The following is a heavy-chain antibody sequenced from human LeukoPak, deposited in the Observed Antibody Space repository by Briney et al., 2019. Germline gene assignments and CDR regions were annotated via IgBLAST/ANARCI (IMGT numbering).Heavy chain of an antibody. Sequence: GGPLRLSCAASGSTLGSLAMSWVRRPPGKGLNGFSVISASGGSTYYADSVKGRFTISRDNSKNTLHLQMNSLRAEDTAVYYCAKGISIYSYFDNWGQGTLVTVSS. CDR1: GSTLGSLA. J-gene: IGHJ4*02. V-gene: IGHV3-23*01. CDR2: ISASGGST. CDR3: AKGISIYSYFDN. D-gene: IGHD3-16*02.